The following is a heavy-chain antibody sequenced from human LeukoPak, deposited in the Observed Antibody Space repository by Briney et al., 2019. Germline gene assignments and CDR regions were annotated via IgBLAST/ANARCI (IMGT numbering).Heavy chain of an antibody. J-gene: IGHJ4*02. D-gene: IGHD1-26*01. V-gene: IGHV3-74*03. CDR3: ARALGSPLDY. CDR2: INDDGSRT. CDR1: GFSFSTSW. Sequence: PGGSLRLSCAASGFSFSTSWMHWVRQAPGKGLVWVSRINDDGSRTTSADSVKGRFTISRDNAKNTVYLQMNSLRAEDTAVYYYARALGSPLDYWGQGTLLIVSS.